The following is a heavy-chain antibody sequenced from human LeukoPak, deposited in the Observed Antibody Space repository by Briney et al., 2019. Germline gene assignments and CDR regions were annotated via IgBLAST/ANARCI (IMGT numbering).Heavy chain of an antibody. CDR2: INHSGST. CDR1: GGSFSGYY. J-gene: IGHJ4*02. CDR3: ARFTVTREYYFDY. D-gene: IGHD4-17*01. V-gene: IGHV4-34*01. Sequence: SETLSLTCALYGGSFSGYYWSWIRQPPGKGLEWIGEINHSGSTNYNPSLKSRVTISVDTSKNQFSLKLSSVTAADTAVYYCARFTVTREYYFDYWGQGTLVTVSS.